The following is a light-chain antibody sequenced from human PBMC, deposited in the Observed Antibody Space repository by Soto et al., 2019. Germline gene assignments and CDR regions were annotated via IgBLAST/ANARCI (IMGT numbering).Light chain of an antibody. Sequence: QSALTQAPSVSGSPGQSVAISCTGTSSDVGSYNRVSWYQQPPGAAPKLMIYEVSNRPSGVPDRFSGSKSGNTASLTISGLQAEDEADYYCNSYTGSSTYVFGTGTRSPS. CDR3: NSYTGSSTYV. V-gene: IGLV2-18*02. J-gene: IGLJ1*01. CDR1: SSDVGSYNR. CDR2: EVS.